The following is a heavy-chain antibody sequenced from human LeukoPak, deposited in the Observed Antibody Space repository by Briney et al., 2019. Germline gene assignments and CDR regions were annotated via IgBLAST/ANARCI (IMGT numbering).Heavy chain of an antibody. V-gene: IGHV6-1*01. CDR3: TRGGGMSDY. Sequence: SQTLSLTCAISGDSVSSNSAGWNWIRQSPSRGLEWLGRTYYRSKWYNDYAVSVKSRITINPDTSKNQFSLQLNSVTPEDTAVFYCTRGGGMSDYWGQGTLVTVSS. CDR1: GDSVSSNSAG. J-gene: IGHJ4*02. CDR2: TYYRSKWYN. D-gene: IGHD3-16*01.